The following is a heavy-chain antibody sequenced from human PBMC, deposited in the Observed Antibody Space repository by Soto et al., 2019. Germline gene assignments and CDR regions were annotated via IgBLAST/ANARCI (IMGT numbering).Heavy chain of an antibody. Sequence: QLQLQESGPGLVKPSETLSLTCTVSGGSISSSSYYWGWIRQPPGKGLEWIGSIYYSGSTYYNPSLKSRVTISVDTSKNQFSLKLSSVTAADTAVYYCARVYYDILTGYYYFDYWGQGTLVTVSS. CDR1: GGSISSSSYY. CDR3: ARVYYDILTGYYYFDY. V-gene: IGHV4-39*01. CDR2: IYYSGST. D-gene: IGHD3-9*01. J-gene: IGHJ4*02.